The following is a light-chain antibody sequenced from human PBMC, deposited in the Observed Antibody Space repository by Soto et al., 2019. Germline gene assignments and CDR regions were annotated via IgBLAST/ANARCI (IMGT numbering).Light chain of an antibody. Sequence: DIQMTPPPFQLHASVGHVVTSICRASQGIRNDLSWYQQKPGKAHKRLIYAAYSLQSGVTSRFSGSGSETDFTLTIRSLQPEDFATYSCQQSYSTTWTVGNGNQVDIK. CDR1: QGIRND. CDR2: AAY. J-gene: IGKJ1*01. V-gene: IGKV1-39*01. CDR3: QQSYSTTWT.